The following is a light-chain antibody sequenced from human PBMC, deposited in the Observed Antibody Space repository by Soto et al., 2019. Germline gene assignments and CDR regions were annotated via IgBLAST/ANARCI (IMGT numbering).Light chain of an antibody. CDR1: QSISRH. CDR2: AAS. Sequence: DIQMTQSPSSLSASLGDRVTITCRASQSISRHLNWYQQKPGKAPRLLIYAASSLQSGVPSRFSGSGSGTDFILTITSLQPEDSATYYCQQTYKTPRTFGPGTKVD. CDR3: QQTYKTPRT. V-gene: IGKV1-39*01. J-gene: IGKJ3*01.